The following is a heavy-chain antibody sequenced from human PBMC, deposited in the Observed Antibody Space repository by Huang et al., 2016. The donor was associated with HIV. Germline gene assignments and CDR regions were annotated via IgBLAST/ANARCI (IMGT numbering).Heavy chain of an antibody. Sequence: QVELVQSETEVKMHGSSVKVSCKGSRGSLSDYAFSWVRQAPGKGIVYMGGSVPRGSITHHIRKFRGRITLRADKATKSFSVEVRDLRSDDTDVYYCTREGEGWFGKPTRALAFWGQGTKIIVSS. CDR2: SVPRGSIT. D-gene: IGHD3-10*01. CDR3: TREGEGWFGKPTRALAF. J-gene: IGHJ3*01. V-gene: IGHV1-69*10. CDR1: RGSLSDYA.